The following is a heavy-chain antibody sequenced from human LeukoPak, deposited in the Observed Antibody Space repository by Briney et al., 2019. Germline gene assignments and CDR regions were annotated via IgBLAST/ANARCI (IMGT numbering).Heavy chain of an antibody. CDR3: SRTQYDISTGNYLNY. CDR1: GGSISRCGYY. V-gene: IGHV4-31*03. D-gene: IGHD3-9*01. Sequence: SDTLSLTCTVSGGSISRCGYYWAWIRQYREEGLVWIGYIYYSGSTYYNPSVKSRLTISVETSKNHFTLNLNSVTTADTAVYYCSRTQYDISTGNYLNYWGKEILVTVSS. CDR2: IYYSGST. J-gene: IGHJ4*02.